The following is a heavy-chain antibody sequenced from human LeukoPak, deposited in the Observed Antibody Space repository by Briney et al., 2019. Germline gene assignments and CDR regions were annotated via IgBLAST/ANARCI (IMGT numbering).Heavy chain of an antibody. Sequence: PSETLSLTCAVYGGSFSGYYWSWIRQPPGKGLEWIGEINHSGSTNYNPSLKSRVTISVDTSKNQFSLKLSSVAAADTAVYYCARGETMIDFDYWGQGTLVTVSS. D-gene: IGHD3-22*01. V-gene: IGHV4-34*01. CDR3: ARGETMIDFDY. CDR1: GGSFSGYY. J-gene: IGHJ4*02. CDR2: INHSGST.